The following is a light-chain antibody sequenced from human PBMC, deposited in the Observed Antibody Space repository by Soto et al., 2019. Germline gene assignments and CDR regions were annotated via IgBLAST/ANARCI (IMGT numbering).Light chain of an antibody. J-gene: IGKJ3*01. CDR3: HHRSPCPPFT. CDR2: DAP. CDR1: QSVGTS. V-gene: IGKV3-11*01. Sequence: EIVLTQSPATLSLSPGESATLSCRASQSVGTSLAWYQQKPGQAPKVLIYDAPNRATGVPDRFRGSGSGTDFILTISSLDPEDFAVSYGHHRSPCPPFTFGPGTQVD.